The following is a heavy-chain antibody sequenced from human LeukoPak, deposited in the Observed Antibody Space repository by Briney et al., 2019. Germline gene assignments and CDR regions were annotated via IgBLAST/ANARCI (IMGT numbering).Heavy chain of an antibody. Sequence: GASVKVSCKASGYTFNNYGITWVRQAPGQGLEWMGWISVFNGNTNYAQKFQGRVTMTTDTSTSTAYMELRGLGSDATALYYCAKVSGPLHIQGHRAWYQDDYRGQGTLVTVSS. V-gene: IGHV1-18*04. CDR1: GYTFNNYG. J-gene: IGHJ4*02. D-gene: IGHD6-19*01. CDR2: ISVFNGNT. CDR3: AKVSGPLHIQGHRAWYQDDY.